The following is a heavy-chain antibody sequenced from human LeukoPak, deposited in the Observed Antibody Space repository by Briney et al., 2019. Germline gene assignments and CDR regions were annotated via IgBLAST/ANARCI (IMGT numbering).Heavy chain of an antibody. CDR1: GFTFSDSY. CDR3: ARDTSASPDDY. J-gene: IGHJ4*02. CDR2: IRNKAQRYTT. Sequence: GRSLRLSCAASGFTFSDSYMNWVRQAPGKGLEWVGRIRNKAQRYTTEYATSVKGRFTISRDDSQNSLFLQMNSLKTEDTAVYYCARDTSASPDDYWGPGTLVTVSS. D-gene: IGHD1-26*01. V-gene: IGHV3-72*01.